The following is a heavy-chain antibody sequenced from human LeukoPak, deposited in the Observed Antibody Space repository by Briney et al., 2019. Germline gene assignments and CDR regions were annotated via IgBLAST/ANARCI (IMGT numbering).Heavy chain of an antibody. Sequence: PGGSLRLSCAASGFTFSSYAMSWVRQAPGKGLEWVSAISGSGGSTYYADSVKGRFTISRDNAKNSLYLQMNSLRAGDTAVYYCARVGATCDYWGQGTLVTVSS. CDR1: GFTFSSYA. CDR2: ISGSGGST. CDR3: ARVGATCDY. V-gene: IGHV3-23*01. J-gene: IGHJ4*02. D-gene: IGHD1-26*01.